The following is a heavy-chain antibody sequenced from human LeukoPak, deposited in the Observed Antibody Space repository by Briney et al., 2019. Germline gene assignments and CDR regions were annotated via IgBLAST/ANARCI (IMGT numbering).Heavy chain of an antibody. CDR2: VVQDGSDK. CDR1: GFTFSSYW. D-gene: IGHD3-22*01. Sequence: GGSLRLSCAASGFTFSSYWMSWVRQAPGKGLEWVANVVQDGSDKYYVDSVKGRFTISRDNAKNSLYLQMNSLRAEDTAVYYCAREGVAYYYDSSGYTSWGQGTLVTVSS. J-gene: IGHJ4*02. V-gene: IGHV3-7*03. CDR3: AREGVAYYYDSSGYTS.